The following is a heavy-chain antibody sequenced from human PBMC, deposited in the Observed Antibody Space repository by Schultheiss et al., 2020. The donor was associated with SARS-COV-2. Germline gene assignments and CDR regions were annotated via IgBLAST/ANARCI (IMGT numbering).Heavy chain of an antibody. V-gene: IGHV3-47*02. J-gene: IGHJ4*02. CDR2: IGTGGDT. CDR3: AKAGYSSLYYFDY. CDR1: GFAFSSYV. D-gene: IGHD6-13*01. Sequence: GGSLRLSCAASGFAFSSYVLHWVRRAPGKGPEWVSAIGTGGDTYYADSVKGRFTISRDNSKNTLYLQMNSLRAEDTAVYYCAKAGYSSLYYFDYWGQGTLVTVSS.